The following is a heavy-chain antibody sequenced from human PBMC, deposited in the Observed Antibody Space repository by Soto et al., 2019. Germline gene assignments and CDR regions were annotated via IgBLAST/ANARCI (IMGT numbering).Heavy chain of an antibody. CDR2: IIPIFGTA. CDR3: ARGGYCSSTSCYIRRPTYYYYGMDV. J-gene: IGHJ6*02. CDR1: GGTFSSYA. V-gene: IGHV1-69*06. Sequence: SVKVSCKASGGTFSSYAISWVRQAPGQGLEWMGGIIPIFGTANYAQKFQGRVTITADKSTSTAYMELSSLRSEDTAVYYCARGGYCSSTSCYIRRPTYYYYGMDVWGQGTTVTVSS. D-gene: IGHD2-2*03.